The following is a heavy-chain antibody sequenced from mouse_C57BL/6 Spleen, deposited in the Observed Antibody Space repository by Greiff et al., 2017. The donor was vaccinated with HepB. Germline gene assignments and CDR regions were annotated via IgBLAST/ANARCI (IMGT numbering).Heavy chain of an antibody. CDR3: AREVYGNYGY. D-gene: IGHD2-1*01. J-gene: IGHJ2*01. Sequence: QVHVKQSGAELVRPGASVKLSCKASGYTFTDYYINWVKQRPGQGLEWIARIYPGSGNTYYNEKFKGKATLTAEKSSSTAYMQLSSLTSEDSAVYFCAREVYGNYGYWGQGTTLTVSS. CDR1: GYTFTDYY. V-gene: IGHV1-76*01. CDR2: IYPGSGNT.